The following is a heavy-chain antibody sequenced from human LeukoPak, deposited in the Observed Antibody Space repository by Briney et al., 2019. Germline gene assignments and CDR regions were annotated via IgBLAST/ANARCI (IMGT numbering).Heavy chain of an antibody. V-gene: IGHV4-38-2*01. Sequence: PSETLSLTCAVSGYSISSGYYWGWIRQPPGKGLEWIGSIYHSGSTYYNPSLKSRVTISVDTSKNQFSLKLSSVTAAHTAVYYCARQSLSSEPARLGELSFKYYFDYWGQGTLVTVSS. CDR2: IYHSGST. J-gene: IGHJ4*02. CDR3: ARQSLSSEPARLGELSFKYYFDY. CDR1: GYSISSGYY. D-gene: IGHD3-16*02.